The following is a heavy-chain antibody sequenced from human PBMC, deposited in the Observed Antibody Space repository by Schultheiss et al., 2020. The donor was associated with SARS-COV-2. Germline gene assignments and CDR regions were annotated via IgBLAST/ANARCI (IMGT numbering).Heavy chain of an antibody. J-gene: IGHJ3*02. CDR2: ISYDGSNK. CDR3: ARSTNTVTTGWGPFDI. CDR1: GFTFSSYG. V-gene: IGHV3-33*05. D-gene: IGHD4-17*01. Sequence: GGSLRLSCAASGFTFSSYGMHWVRQAPGKGLEWVAVISYDGSNKYYADSVKGRFTISRDNSKNTLYLQMNSLSAEDTAVYYCARSTNTVTTGWGPFDIWGRGTVVTVSS.